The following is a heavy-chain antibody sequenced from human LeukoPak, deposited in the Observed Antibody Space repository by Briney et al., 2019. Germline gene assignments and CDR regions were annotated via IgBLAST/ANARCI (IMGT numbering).Heavy chain of an antibody. CDR3: AREMVRPGGAKDDY. CDR1: GGSFSGYY. Sequence: PSETLSLTCAVYGGSFSGYYWSWIRQPPGKGLEWIGEINHSGSTNYNPSLKSRVTISVDTSKNQFSLKLSSVTAADTAVYYCAREMVRPGGAKDDYWGQGALVTVSS. D-gene: IGHD3-10*01. CDR2: INHSGST. V-gene: IGHV4-34*01. J-gene: IGHJ4*02.